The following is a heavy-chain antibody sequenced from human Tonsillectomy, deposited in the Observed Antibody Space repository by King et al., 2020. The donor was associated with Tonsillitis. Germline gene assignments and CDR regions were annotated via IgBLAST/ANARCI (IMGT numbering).Heavy chain of an antibody. CDR2: ISYDGSNK. CDR3: ARGLPTVTTGYYFDY. D-gene: IGHD4-17*01. CDR1: GFTFSNYA. V-gene: IGHV3-30-3*01. J-gene: IGHJ4*02. Sequence: VQLVESGGGVVQPGRSLRLSCAASGFTFSNYAMHWVRQAPGKGLEWVAVISYDGSNKYYAESVKGRFTFSRDNSKNTLCLQVNSLRAEDTAVYYCARGLPTVTTGYYFDYGGQGTLVTVSS.